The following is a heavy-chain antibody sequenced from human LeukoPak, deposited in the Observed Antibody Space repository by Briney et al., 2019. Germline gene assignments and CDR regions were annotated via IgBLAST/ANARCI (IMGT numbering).Heavy chain of an antibody. Sequence: SETLSLTCAVYGGSFSGYYWSWIRQPPGKGLEWIGEINHSGSTYYNPSLKSRVTISVDTSKNQFSLKLSSVTAADTAVCYCARGASNSFTSYYFDYWGQGTLVTVSS. V-gene: IGHV4-34*01. D-gene: IGHD5-18*01. CDR3: ARGASNSFTSYYFDY. J-gene: IGHJ4*02. CDR2: INHSGST. CDR1: GGSFSGYY.